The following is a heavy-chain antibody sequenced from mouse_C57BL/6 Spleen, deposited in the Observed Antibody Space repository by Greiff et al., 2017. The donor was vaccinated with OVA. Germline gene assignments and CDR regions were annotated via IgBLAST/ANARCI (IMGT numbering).Heavy chain of an antibody. Sequence: EVKLVESGGGLVQPGGSLSLSCAASGFTFTDYYMSWVRQPPGKALEWLGFIRNKANGYTTEYSASVKGRFTISRDNSQSILYLQMNALRAEDSATYYCARYHWDVYYAMDYWGQGTSVTVSS. V-gene: IGHV7-3*01. D-gene: IGHD4-1*01. CDR1: GFTFTDYY. CDR3: ARYHWDVYYAMDY. J-gene: IGHJ4*01. CDR2: IRNKANGYTT.